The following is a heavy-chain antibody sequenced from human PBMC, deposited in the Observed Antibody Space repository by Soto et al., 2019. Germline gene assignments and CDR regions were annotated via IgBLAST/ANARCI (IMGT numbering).Heavy chain of an antibody. CDR2: IYYSGST. J-gene: IGHJ4*02. Sequence: SETLSLSCTVSGGSISSYYWSWIRQPPGKGLEWIGYIYYSGSTNYNPSLKSRVTISVDTSKNQFSLKLSSVTAADTAVYYCARAYGYYFDYWGQGTLVTVSS. V-gene: IGHV4-59*01. CDR3: ARAYGYYFDY. CDR1: GGSISSYY. D-gene: IGHD3-10*01.